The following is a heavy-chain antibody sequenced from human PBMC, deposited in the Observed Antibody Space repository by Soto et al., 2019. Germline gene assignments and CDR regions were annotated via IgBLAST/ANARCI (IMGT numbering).Heavy chain of an antibody. CDR1: GFTFSSYS. CDR3: ARVGIAAAGYYYYGMDV. J-gene: IGHJ6*02. CDR2: ISSSSSYI. V-gene: IGHV3-21*01. Sequence: EVQLVESGGGLVKPGGSLRLSCAASGFTFSSYSMNWVRQAPGKGLEWVSSISSSSSYIYYADSVKGRFTISRDNAKNSLYLQMNSLRAEDTAVYYCARVGIAAAGYYYYGMDVWGQGTTVTVSS. D-gene: IGHD6-13*01.